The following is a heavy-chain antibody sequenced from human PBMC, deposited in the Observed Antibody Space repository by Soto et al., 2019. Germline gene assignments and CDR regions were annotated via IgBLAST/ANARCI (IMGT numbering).Heavy chain of an antibody. V-gene: IGHV4-31*03. CDR3: ARVPVVVAAKYSFDY. CDR2: IYYSWST. D-gene: IGHD2-15*01. CDR1: VGSISSGGYY. J-gene: IGHJ4*02. Sequence: QVQLQESGPGLVKPSQTLSLTCTVSVGSISSGGYYWSWIRQHPGKGLEWIGYIYYSWSTYFNPSLKSRVTISVDTSKNQFSLKLSSVTAADTAVYYCARVPVVVAAKYSFDYWGQGTLVTVSS.